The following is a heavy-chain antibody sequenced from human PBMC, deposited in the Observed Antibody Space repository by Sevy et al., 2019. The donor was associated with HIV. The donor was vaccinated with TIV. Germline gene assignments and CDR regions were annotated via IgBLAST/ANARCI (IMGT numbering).Heavy chain of an antibody. J-gene: IGHJ6*02. V-gene: IGHV3-66*01. CDR1: GLSVSDNY. CDR2: IYSDGRT. Sequence: GGSLRLSCAASGLSVSDNYMNWVRQAPGKGLELVSVIYSDGRTYYADYVKGRFTSSRDNSKNTLYLHMNNLRPEETAVYYCARDRYYDASGYYYYYYGMDVWGQGTTVTVS. CDR3: ARDRYYDASGYYYYYYGMDV. D-gene: IGHD3-22*01.